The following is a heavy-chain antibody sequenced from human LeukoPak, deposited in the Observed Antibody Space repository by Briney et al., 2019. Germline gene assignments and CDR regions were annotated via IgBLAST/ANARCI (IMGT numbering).Heavy chain of an antibody. CDR3: ARDVRDFGVVYDGFDI. Sequence: ASVKVSCKASGYTFINYGIYWVRPAPGQGLEWVGWISPYNGKRNYAQKFQDRVTMTTDTSTSTAYMELRSLRSDDTAVYYCARDVRDFGVVYDGFDIWGQGTMVTVSS. CDR1: GYTFINYG. CDR2: ISPYNGKR. D-gene: IGHD3-3*01. V-gene: IGHV1-18*01. J-gene: IGHJ3*02.